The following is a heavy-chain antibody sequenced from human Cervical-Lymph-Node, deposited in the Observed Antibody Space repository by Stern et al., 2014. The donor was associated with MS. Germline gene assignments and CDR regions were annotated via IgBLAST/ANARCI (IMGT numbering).Heavy chain of an antibody. CDR2: IFPGGSDI. J-gene: IGHJ4*02. CDR1: GYTFTSYW. Sequence: EVHLVESGPEVKRPGESLKISCQASGYTFTSYWIGWVRQMPGKGLEWIAIIFPGGSDIRYSPSFQGQVTISADKSSSTAYLHWNNLKASDTAIYYCARQRYFDYWGQGTLVTVSS. V-gene: IGHV5-51*01. CDR3: ARQRYFDY.